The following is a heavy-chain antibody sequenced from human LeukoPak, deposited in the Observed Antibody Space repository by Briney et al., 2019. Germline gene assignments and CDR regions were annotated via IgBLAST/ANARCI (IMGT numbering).Heavy chain of an antibody. CDR1: GFTFTTYG. J-gene: IGHJ4*02. Sequence: PGGSLRLSCAASGFTFTTYGMHWVRQAPGKGLEWVAFIQNDEIDKFYADSVKGRFTISRDNSKNTLYLQMNSLRVEDTAVYYCARVRVVAASYYFDYWGQGTLVTVSS. CDR3: ARVRVVAASYYFDY. D-gene: IGHD2-15*01. CDR2: IQNDEIDK. V-gene: IGHV3-30*02.